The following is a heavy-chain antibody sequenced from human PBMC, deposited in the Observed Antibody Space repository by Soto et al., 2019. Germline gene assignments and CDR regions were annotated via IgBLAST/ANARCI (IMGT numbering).Heavy chain of an antibody. CDR2: IIPIFGTA. Sequence: QVQLVQSGAQVKKPGSSVKVSCKASGGTFSSYAINWVRQAPGQGLEWMGGIIPIFGTANYAQKFQGRVTITADESTSTVYMELSSLRSEDTAVYYCARGVRDYIWGSYHYWGQGTLVTVSS. D-gene: IGHD3-16*02. CDR3: ARGVRDYIWGSYHY. CDR1: GGTFSSYA. V-gene: IGHV1-69*01. J-gene: IGHJ4*02.